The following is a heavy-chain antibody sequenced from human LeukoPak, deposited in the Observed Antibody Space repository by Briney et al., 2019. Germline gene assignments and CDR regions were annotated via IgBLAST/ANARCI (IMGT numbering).Heavy chain of an antibody. CDR2: ISGSGGDT. Sequence: GGSPRLSCAASGFTFSSYAMNWVRRAPGKGLQWVSAISGSGGDTYYADSMKGRFTISRDNSNNTLYRQMNSLRAEDTAVYYCARHSRGRWYVFDYWGQGTLVTVSS. CDR3: ARHSRGRWYVFDY. D-gene: IGHD6-13*01. J-gene: IGHJ4*02. V-gene: IGHV3-23*01. CDR1: GFTFSSYA.